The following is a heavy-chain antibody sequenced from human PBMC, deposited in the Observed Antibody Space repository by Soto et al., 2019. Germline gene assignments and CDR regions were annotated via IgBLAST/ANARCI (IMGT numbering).Heavy chain of an antibody. V-gene: IGHV4-31*03. D-gene: IGHD3-22*01. Sequence: PSETVPLTGIVSDCANSSGGHYWSRIRQHPGKGLEWLGYIYYSGSTYYNPSLKSRVTISVDTSKNQFSLKLSSVTAADTAVYYCAREAPKYYYDSSGGDFDYWGQGTLVTVSS. CDR1: DCANSSGGHY. CDR3: AREAPKYYYDSSGGDFDY. J-gene: IGHJ4*02. CDR2: IYYSGST.